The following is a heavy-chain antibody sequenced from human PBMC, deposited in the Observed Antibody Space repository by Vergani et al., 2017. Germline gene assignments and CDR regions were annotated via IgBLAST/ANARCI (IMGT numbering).Heavy chain of an antibody. CDR1: QFTFSSYG. CDR3: AKGSGTYYNDRAYFDY. Sequence: VQLVESGGGLVQPGGSLRLSCAASQFTFSSYGMHWVRQAPGKGLEWVAVISYDGTNKYYADSVKGRFTISRDNSKNTLYLQVNSLRVEDTAVYYCAKGSGTYYNDRAYFDYWGQGTLVTVSS. V-gene: IGHV3-30*18. J-gene: IGHJ4*02. D-gene: IGHD3-10*01. CDR2: ISYDGTNK.